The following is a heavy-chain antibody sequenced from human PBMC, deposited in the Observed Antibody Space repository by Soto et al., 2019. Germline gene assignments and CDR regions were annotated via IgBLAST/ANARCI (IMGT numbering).Heavy chain of an antibody. V-gene: IGHV1-2*04. Sequence: GASVKVSCKASGYTFTGYYMHWVRQAPGQGLEWMGWINPNSGGTNYAQKFQGWVTMTRDTSISTAYMELSRLRSDDTAVYYCARDLGDSSGWSRDYYYGMDVWGQGTTVTVSS. CDR1: GYTFTGYY. CDR3: ARDLGDSSGWSRDYYYGMDV. D-gene: IGHD6-19*01. J-gene: IGHJ6*02. CDR2: INPNSGGT.